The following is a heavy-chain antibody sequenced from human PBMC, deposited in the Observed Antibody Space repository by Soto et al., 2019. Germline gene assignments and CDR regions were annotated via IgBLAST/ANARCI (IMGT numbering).Heavy chain of an antibody. D-gene: IGHD3-22*01. V-gene: IGHV4-34*01. J-gene: IGHJ5*02. CDR1: GGSFSGYY. CDR3: ARGTYYYDSSGYRFDP. Sequence: SETLSLTCAVYGGSFSGYYWSWIRQPPGKGLEWIGEINHSGSTNYNPSLKSRVTISVDTSKNQFSLKLSPVTAADTAVYYCARGTYYYDSSGYRFDPWGQGTLVTVSS. CDR2: INHSGST.